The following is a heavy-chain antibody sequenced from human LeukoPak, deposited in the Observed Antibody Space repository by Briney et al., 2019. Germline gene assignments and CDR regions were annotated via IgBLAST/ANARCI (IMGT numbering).Heavy chain of an antibody. CDR3: ARVRYSSYWYFDY. D-gene: IGHD6-13*01. V-gene: IGHV1-69*13. Sequence: SVKVSCKASGGTFSSYAISWVRQAPGQGLEWMGGIIPIFGTANYAQKFQGSVTITADESTSTAYMELSSLRSEDTAVYYCARVRYSSYWYFDYWGQGTLVTVSS. J-gene: IGHJ4*02. CDR2: IIPIFGTA. CDR1: GGTFSSYA.